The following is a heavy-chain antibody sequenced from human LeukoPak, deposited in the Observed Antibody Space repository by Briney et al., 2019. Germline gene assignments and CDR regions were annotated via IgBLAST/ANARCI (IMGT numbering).Heavy chain of an antibody. J-gene: IGHJ6*02. V-gene: IGHV1-3*01. CDR1: GYTFSSYA. D-gene: IGHD6-19*01. Sequence: ASVKVSCKASGYTFSSYAMHWVRQAPGQSLGWMGWINAGNGNTKYSQKFQGRVTIRRDTSASTAYMELSSLRSEDTAVYYCARDRVFGSGLPAYYYGMDVWGQGTTVTVSS. CDR2: INAGNGNT. CDR3: ARDRVFGSGLPAYYYGMDV.